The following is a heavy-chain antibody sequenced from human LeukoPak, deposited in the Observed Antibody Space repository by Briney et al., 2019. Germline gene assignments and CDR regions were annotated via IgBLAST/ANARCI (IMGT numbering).Heavy chain of an antibody. J-gene: IGHJ5*02. V-gene: IGHV3-53*01. CDR1: GLTFSSYA. Sequence: GGSLRLSCAASGLTFSSYAMNWVRQAPGKGLEWVSVIYSGGSTYYADSVKGRFTISRDNSKNTLYLQMNSLRAEDTAVYYCASPGIAAAWGQGTLVTVSS. CDR2: IYSGGST. D-gene: IGHD6-13*01. CDR3: ASPGIAAA.